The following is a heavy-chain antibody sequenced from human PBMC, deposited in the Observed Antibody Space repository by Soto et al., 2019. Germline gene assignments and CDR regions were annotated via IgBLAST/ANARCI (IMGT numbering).Heavy chain of an antibody. J-gene: IGHJ5*02. Sequence: QLQLQESGPGLVKPSETLSLTCTVSGGSISSSSFHWGWIRQPPGKGLEWIGSIYYSGSTYYSPSLRSRVTIPVDTSKNQCSLKLSSVPAADTAVYYCARRERAAGTDWWFVPWGQGTLVTVSS. CDR3: ARRERAAGTDWWFVP. CDR1: GGSISSSSFH. CDR2: IYYSGST. D-gene: IGHD6-13*01. V-gene: IGHV4-39*01.